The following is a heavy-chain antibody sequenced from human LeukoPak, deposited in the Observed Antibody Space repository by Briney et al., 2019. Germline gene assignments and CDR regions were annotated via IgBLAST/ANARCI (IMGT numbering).Heavy chain of an antibody. CDR2: INPSGGST. V-gene: IGHV1-46*01. D-gene: IGHD3-22*01. J-gene: IGHJ4*02. CDR3: ARDLRTTNYYDSSGYTAALSF. Sequence: GASVKVSCKASGYTFTGYYMHWVRQAPGQGLEWMGIINPSGGSTSYAQKFQGRVTMTRDTSTSTVYMELSSLRSEDTAVYYCARDLRTTNYYDSSGYTAALSFWGQGTLVTVSS. CDR1: GYTFTGYY.